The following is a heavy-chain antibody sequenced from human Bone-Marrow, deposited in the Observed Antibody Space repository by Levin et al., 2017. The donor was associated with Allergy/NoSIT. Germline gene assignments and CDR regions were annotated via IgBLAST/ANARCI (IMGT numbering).Heavy chain of an antibody. CDR2: VGGSGGTT. V-gene: IGHV3-23*01. Sequence: PGGSLRLSCVASGFIFRNYAMNWVRQAPGKGLEWVSGVGGSGGTTYYSDSVKGRFTISRDNSKDTLYLQMNDLRAEDTAIYFCAKRGPYGQPAFDSWGQGTLVTVSS. J-gene: IGHJ4*02. CDR1: GFIFRNYA. D-gene: IGHD4-17*01. CDR3: AKRGPYGQPAFDS.